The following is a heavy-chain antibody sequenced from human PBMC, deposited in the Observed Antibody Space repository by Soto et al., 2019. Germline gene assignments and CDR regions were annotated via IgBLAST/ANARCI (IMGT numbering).Heavy chain of an antibody. J-gene: IGHJ4*02. CDR3: ASSDYYDSSGYYYEAY. V-gene: IGHV4-59*01. CDR2: IYYSGST. CDR1: GGSISSYY. Sequence: QVQLQESGPGLVKPSETLSLTCTVSGGSISSYYWSWIRQPPGKGLEWIGYIYYSGSTNYNPSLKSRVTISVDTSKNQFSLKLSSVNAADTAVYYCASSDYYDSSGYYYEAYWGQGTLVTVSS. D-gene: IGHD3-22*01.